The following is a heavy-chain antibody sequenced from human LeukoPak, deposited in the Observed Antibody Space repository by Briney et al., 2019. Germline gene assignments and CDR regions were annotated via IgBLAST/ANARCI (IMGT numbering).Heavy chain of an antibody. V-gene: IGHV4-59*01. CDR2: IYYSGST. CDR3: ARISSNSDYDKHSLYYYYYGMDV. Sequence: SETLSLTCTVSGGSISSYYWSWIRQPPGKGLEWIGYIYYSGSTNYNAALKSRGTISVDTSKSQFSMKLSSMTAADTTVYYCARISSNSDYDKHSLYYYYYGMDVWGQGTTVTVSS. CDR1: GGSISSYY. J-gene: IGHJ6*02. D-gene: IGHD5-12*01.